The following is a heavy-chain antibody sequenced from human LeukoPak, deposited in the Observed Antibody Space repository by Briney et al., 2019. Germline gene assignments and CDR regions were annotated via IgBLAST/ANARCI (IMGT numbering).Heavy chain of an antibody. CDR3: ARVPIYGDYAPFDY. D-gene: IGHD4-17*01. CDR2: ISSSSSYI. Sequence: PGGSLRLSCAASGFTFSSYSMNWVRQAPGKGLEWVSSISSSSSYIYYADSVKGRFTISRDNAKNSLYLQMNSLRAEDTAVYYCARVPIYGDYAPFDYWGQGTLVTVSS. V-gene: IGHV3-21*01. CDR1: GFTFSSYS. J-gene: IGHJ4*02.